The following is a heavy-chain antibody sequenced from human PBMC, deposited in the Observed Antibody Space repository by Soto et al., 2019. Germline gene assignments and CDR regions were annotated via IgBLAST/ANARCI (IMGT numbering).Heavy chain of an antibody. J-gene: IGHJ3*02. CDR1: GGSISSGGYY. V-gene: IGHV4-31*03. Sequence: SETLSLTCTVSGGSISSGGYYWSWIRQHPGKGLEWIGYIYYSGSTYYNPSLKSRVTISVDTSKNQFSLKLSSVTAADTAVYYCASSVVVVPAAPKGGGAFDIWGQGTMVTVSS. D-gene: IGHD2-2*01. CDR3: ASSVVVVPAAPKGGGAFDI. CDR2: IYYSGST.